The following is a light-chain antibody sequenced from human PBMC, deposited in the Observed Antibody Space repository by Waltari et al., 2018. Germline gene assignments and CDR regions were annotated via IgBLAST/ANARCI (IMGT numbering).Light chain of an antibody. V-gene: IGKV3-15*01. J-gene: IGKJ1*01. CDR3: QHHNNWPPRWT. CDR2: GAS. Sequence: EIVMTQSPATLSMSPGERATLSCRASQSVSSKLAWYQQKPGQAPRLLIYGASTRATGVPARFSGSGSGPEYILTISSLQSEDFAVYYCQHHNNWPPRWTFGQGTKVEIK. CDR1: QSVSSK.